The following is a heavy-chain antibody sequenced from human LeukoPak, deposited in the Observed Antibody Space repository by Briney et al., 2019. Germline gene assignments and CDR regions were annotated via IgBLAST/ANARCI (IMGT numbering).Heavy chain of an antibody. Sequence: SVKVSCKASGGTFSSYAISWVRQAPGQGLEWMGGIIPIFGTANYAQKFQGRVTITADESTSTAYMELSSLRSEDTAVYYCARSPYGDYAYFDYWGQGTLDTVSS. CDR2: IIPIFGTA. J-gene: IGHJ4*02. CDR3: ARSPYGDYAYFDY. V-gene: IGHV1-69*13. CDR1: GGTFSSYA. D-gene: IGHD4-17*01.